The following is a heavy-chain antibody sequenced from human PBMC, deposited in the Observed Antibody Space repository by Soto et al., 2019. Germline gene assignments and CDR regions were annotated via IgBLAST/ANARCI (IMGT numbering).Heavy chain of an antibody. J-gene: IGHJ3*02. Sequence: EVQLLESGGGLVQPGGSLRLSCAASGFTFSSYAMSWVRQAPGKGLEWVSAISGSGGSTYYADSVKGRFTISRDNSKNTLYLQLNSLRAEDTAVYYCAKIPHGSSWYLDASDIWGQGTMVAVSS. CDR2: ISGSGGST. CDR3: AKIPHGSSWYLDASDI. CDR1: GFTFSSYA. D-gene: IGHD6-13*01. V-gene: IGHV3-23*01.